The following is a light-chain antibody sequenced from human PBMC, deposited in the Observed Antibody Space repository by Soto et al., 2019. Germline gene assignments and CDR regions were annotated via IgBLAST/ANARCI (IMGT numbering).Light chain of an antibody. V-gene: IGKV3-11*01. CDR3: QQRFTWPLT. CDR2: GVS. Sequence: ETVLTQSPATLSLSPGESATLSCRASQTVSRFFAWYQQKPGQSPRLLIYGVSNRATGVPARFSASGSGTDFTLSISSLAPEDSAVYYCQQRFTWPLTFGGGTKVEIK. CDR1: QTVSRF. J-gene: IGKJ4*01.